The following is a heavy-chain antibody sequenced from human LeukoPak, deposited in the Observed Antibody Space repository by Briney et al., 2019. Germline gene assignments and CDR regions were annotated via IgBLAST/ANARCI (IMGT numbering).Heavy chain of an antibody. J-gene: IGHJ6*03. D-gene: IGHD6-6*01. CDR2: INQDGSER. CDR3: ARVRSSSSFLFYYYYYMDV. V-gene: IGHV3-7*01. Sequence: GESLRLSCAAPGFTLTTYRVSSVPQAPGKGLEWVANINQDGSERYYVDSVRGRFTISRDNAKNSLYLLVNTLRAEDTAVYYCARVRSSSSFLFYYYYYMDVWGKGTTVTVS. CDR1: GFTLTTYR.